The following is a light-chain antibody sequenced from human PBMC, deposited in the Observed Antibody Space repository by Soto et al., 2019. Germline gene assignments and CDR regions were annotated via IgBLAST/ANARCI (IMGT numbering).Light chain of an antibody. CDR2: RAS. V-gene: IGKV1-5*03. J-gene: IGKJ4*01. Sequence: DIQMTQSPSTLSASVGDRVTITCRASQSISNWLAWYQQEPGKAPKLLIYRASSLESGVPSRFSGSGFGTQFTLPIASLQPDDFATYYCQQYNSYPLTFGGGTNVEIK. CDR1: QSISNW. CDR3: QQYNSYPLT.